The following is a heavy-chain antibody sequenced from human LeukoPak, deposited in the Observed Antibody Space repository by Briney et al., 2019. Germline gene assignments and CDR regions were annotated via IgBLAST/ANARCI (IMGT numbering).Heavy chain of an antibody. CDR3: TRHFDSSGYYYVEFDY. J-gene: IGHJ4*02. Sequence: PGGSLRLSCAASGFTFSGSAMHWVRQASGKGLEWVGRIRSKANSYATAYAASVKGRFTISRDDSKNTAYLQMNSLKTEDTAVYYCTRHFDSSGYYYVEFDYWGQGTLVTVSS. CDR1: GFTFSGSA. V-gene: IGHV3-73*01. CDR2: IRSKANSYAT. D-gene: IGHD3-22*01.